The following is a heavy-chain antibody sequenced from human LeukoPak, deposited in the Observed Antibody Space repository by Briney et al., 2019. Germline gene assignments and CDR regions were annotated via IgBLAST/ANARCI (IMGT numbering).Heavy chain of an antibody. D-gene: IGHD5-12*01. CDR3: ARQEIYSGYVYRGADY. CDR2: IDPSDSYT. J-gene: IGHJ4*02. V-gene: IGHV5-10-1*01. Sequence: NRGEPLKISCKGSGYSFTSYWISWVRQMPGKGLEWMGRIDPSDSYTNYSPSFQGHVTISADKSISTAYLQWSSLKASDTAMYYCARQEIYSGYVYRGADYWGQGTLVTVSS. CDR1: GYSFTSYW.